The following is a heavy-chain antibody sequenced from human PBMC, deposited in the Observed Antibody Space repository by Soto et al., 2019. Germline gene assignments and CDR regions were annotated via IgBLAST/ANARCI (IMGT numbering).Heavy chain of an antibody. CDR1: GGSISSGGYY. V-gene: IGHV4-31*03. CDR2: IYYSGST. J-gene: IGHJ3*02. Sequence: QVQLQESGPGLVKPSQTLSLTCTVSGGSISSGGYYWSWIRQHPGKGLEWIGYIYYSGSTYYNPSLKSRVTISVDTSKNQFSLKLSSVTAADTAVYYCARDARYCSGGSCYARPHDAFDIWGQGTMVTVSS. D-gene: IGHD2-15*01. CDR3: ARDARYCSGGSCYARPHDAFDI.